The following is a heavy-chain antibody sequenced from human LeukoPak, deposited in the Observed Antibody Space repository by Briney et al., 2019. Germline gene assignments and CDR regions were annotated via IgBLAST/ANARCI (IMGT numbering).Heavy chain of an antibody. CDR1: GDSVSSNSAA. CDR3: ARDWDIVATIPNWFDP. J-gene: IGHJ5*02. Sequence: SQTLSLTCAISGDSVSSNSAAWNWIRQSPSRGLEWLGRTYYRSKWYNDYAVYVKSRITINPDTSKNQFSLQLNSVTPEDTAVYYCARDWDIVATIPNWFDPWGQGTLVTVSS. V-gene: IGHV6-1*01. CDR2: TYYRSKWYN. D-gene: IGHD5-12*01.